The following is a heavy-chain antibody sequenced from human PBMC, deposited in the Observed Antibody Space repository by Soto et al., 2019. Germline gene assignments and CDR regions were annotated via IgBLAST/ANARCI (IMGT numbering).Heavy chain of an antibody. CDR3: ATGTNGTTGWYHP. D-gene: IGHD1-1*01. V-gene: IGHV1-2*02. Sequence: QEQLVQSGTEVKKPGASVTVSCKSSGYTFTDFYLHWLRQAPGQGLEWGGWINPKTGDTKASQKFQGSVAMSRDTSVSTAYIDLTSLTSDDTPMYYCATGTNGTTGWYHPWGQGT. CDR1: GYTFTDFY. CDR2: INPKTGDT. J-gene: IGHJ5*02.